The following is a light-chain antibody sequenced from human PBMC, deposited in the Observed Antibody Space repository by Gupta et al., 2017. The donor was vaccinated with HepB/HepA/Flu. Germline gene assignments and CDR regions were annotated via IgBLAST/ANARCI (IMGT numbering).Light chain of an antibody. CDR3: TSYINTNTFVI. CDR1: SSDVGSYNR. Sequence: QSALTQPPSVSGSPGQSVTISCTGTSSDVGSYNRVSWYQQPPGAAPKLLLYEVSNRPSGVPDRFSGSKSGNTASLTISRLQAEDEAYYYCTSYINTNTFVIFGGGTKLTVL. V-gene: IGLV2-18*02. CDR2: EVS. J-gene: IGLJ2*01.